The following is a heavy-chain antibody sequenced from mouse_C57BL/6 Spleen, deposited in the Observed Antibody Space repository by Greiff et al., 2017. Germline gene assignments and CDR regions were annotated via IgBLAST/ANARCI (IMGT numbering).Heavy chain of an antibody. CDR1: GFTFSDYG. CDR3: ARGGYYVPYYFDY. V-gene: IGHV5-17*01. J-gene: IGHJ2*01. D-gene: IGHD2-3*01. CDR2: ISSGSSTI. Sequence: EVHLVESGGGLVKPGGSLKLSCAASGFTFSDYGMHWVRQAPEKGLEWVAYISSGSSTIYYADTVKGRFTISRDNAKNTLFLQMTSLRSEDTAMYYCARGGYYVPYYFDYWGQGTTLTVSS.